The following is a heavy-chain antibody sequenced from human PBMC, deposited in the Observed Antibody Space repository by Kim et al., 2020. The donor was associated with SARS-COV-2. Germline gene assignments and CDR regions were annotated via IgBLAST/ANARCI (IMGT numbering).Heavy chain of an antibody. CDR1: GFTFSSYA. V-gene: IGHV3-30-3*01. J-gene: IGHJ1*01. CDR2: ISYVGSNK. CDR3: ARALAVVPYFQH. D-gene: IGHD6-19*01. Sequence: GGSLRLSCAASGFTFSSYAMHWVRQAPGKGLEWVAVISYVGSNKYYADSVKGRFTISRDNSKNTLYLQMNSLRAEDMAVYYCARALAVVPYFQHWGQCT.